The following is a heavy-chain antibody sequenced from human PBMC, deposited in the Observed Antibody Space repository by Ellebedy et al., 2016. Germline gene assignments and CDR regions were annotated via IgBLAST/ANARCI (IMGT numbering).Heavy chain of an antibody. Sequence: LRLSXSVSGGSIRSDNYFWSWIRQPAGKGLEWIGRVFSRGSSTYSPSLASRVTISVDTSKNQFSLQVKSVTAADTGTYYCARGEGYYHFRMDVWGKGATFTVSS. J-gene: IGHJ6*04. CDR3: ARGEGYYHFRMDV. CDR2: VFSRGSS. V-gene: IGHV4-61*02. CDR1: GGSIRSDNYF.